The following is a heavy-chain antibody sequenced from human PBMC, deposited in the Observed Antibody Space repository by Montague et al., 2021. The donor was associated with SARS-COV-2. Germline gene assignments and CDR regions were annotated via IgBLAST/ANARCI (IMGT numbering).Heavy chain of an antibody. Sequence: SETLSLTCTVSGASINGHHWSWIRQPPGKGLEWIGYMKSSGSTNYKPSLKSRDTISVDTSKKQVSLKMISVTAADTAVYYCARDLGDRDGGFDYWGQGTLVTVPS. J-gene: IGHJ4*02. CDR2: MKSSGST. CDR1: GASINGHH. CDR3: ARDLGDRDGGFDY. V-gene: IGHV4-59*11. D-gene: IGHD3-16*01.